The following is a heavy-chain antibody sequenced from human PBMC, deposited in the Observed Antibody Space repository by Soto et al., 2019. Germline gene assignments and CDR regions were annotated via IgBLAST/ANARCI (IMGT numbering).Heavy chain of an antibody. D-gene: IGHD6-6*01. J-gene: IGHJ4*02. CDR1: GYTFTSYG. V-gene: IGHV1-18*01. CDR3: ARDLRGSSSFPFWDY. CDR2: ISAYNGNT. Sequence: ASVKVSCKASGYTFTSYGISWVRQAPGQGLEWMGWISAYNGNTNYAQKLQGRVTMTTDTSTSTAYMELRSLRSDDTAVYYCARDLRGSSSFPFWDYWGQGTLVTVS.